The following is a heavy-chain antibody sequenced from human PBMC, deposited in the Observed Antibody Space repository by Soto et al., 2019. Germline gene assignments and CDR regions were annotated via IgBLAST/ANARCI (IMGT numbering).Heavy chain of an antibody. CDR1: GGSISSYY. Sequence: SETLSLTCTVSGGSISSYYWSWIRQPPGKGLEWIGYIYYSGSTNYNPSLKSRVTISVDTSKNQFSLKLSSVTAADTAVYYCARDSCSGGSCYSPLVAFDIWGQGTMVTVSS. CDR2: IYYSGST. D-gene: IGHD2-15*01. V-gene: IGHV4-59*01. J-gene: IGHJ3*02. CDR3: ARDSCSGGSCYSPLVAFDI.